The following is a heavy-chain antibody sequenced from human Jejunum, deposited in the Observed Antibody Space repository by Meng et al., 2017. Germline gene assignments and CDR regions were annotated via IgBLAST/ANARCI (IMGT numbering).Heavy chain of an antibody. Sequence: GESLKISCVVSGFIFSDHLMDWVRQAPGEGLEWIGRSRTRFSSYTTEYAASVRGRFTVSRDESKNLFYLHMNNLRTEDTGVYYCTGGRGGSAPSDYWGQGNQVNVAS. D-gene: IGHD1-26*01. CDR3: TGGRGGSAPSDY. V-gene: IGHV3-72*01. J-gene: IGHJ4*02. CDR2: SRTRFSSYTT. CDR1: GFIFSDHL.